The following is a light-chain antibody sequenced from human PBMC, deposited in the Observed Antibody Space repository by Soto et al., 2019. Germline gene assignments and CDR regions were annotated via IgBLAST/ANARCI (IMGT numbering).Light chain of an antibody. CDR2: GNS. V-gene: IGLV1-40*01. CDR1: SSNIGAGYD. J-gene: IGLJ3*02. CDR3: QSYDSSLSGRWV. Sequence: QSVLTQPPSVSGAPGQRVTISCTGSSSNIGAGYDVHWYQQLPGTAPKLLIYGNSNRPSGVPDRFSGSKSGTSASLAITGLQAEDEADYYCQSYDSSLSGRWVFGGGTKFTVL.